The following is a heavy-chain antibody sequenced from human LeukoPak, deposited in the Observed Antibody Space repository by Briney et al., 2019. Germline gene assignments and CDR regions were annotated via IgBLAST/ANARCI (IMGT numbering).Heavy chain of an antibody. CDR2: INHSGST. J-gene: IGHJ5*02. V-gene: IGHV4-34*01. Sequence: PSETLSLTCAVYGGSFSGYYWSWIRQPPGKGLEWIGEINHSGSTNYNPSLKSRVTISVDTSKNQFSLKLSSVTAADTAVYYCARGSGSYYMIWFDPWGQGTLVTVSS. D-gene: IGHD3-10*01. CDR1: GGSFSGYY. CDR3: ARGSGSYYMIWFDP.